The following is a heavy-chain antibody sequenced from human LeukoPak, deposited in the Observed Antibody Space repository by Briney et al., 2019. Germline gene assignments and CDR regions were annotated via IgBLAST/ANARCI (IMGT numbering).Heavy chain of an antibody. CDR2: IYYSGST. V-gene: IGHV4-31*03. Sequence: SQTLSLTCTVSGGSISSGGYYWSWIHQHPGKGLEWIGYIYYSGSTYYNPSLKSRVTISVDTSKNQFSLKLSSVTAADTAAYYCARGGQLPGGRWFDPWGQGTLVTVSS. CDR3: ARGGQLPGGRWFDP. J-gene: IGHJ5*02. CDR1: GGSISSGGYY. D-gene: IGHD2-2*01.